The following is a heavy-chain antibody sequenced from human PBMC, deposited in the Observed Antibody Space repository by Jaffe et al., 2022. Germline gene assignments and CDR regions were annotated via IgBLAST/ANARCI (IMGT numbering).Heavy chain of an antibody. CDR1: GFTFSDYA. J-gene: IGHJ4*02. CDR2: INSKGDST. CDR3: ARNRGGRSYDFNDY. Sequence: DVQLVESGGDLVQPGGSLRLSCAASGFTFSDYAMHWARQAPGKGLEYVSTINSKGDSTYYAESVQGRFTVSRDNSKNTLYLHMVSLRGDDTAVYFCARNRGGRSYDFNDYWGQGTLVIVSS. V-gene: IGHV3-64*07. D-gene: IGHD3-10*01.